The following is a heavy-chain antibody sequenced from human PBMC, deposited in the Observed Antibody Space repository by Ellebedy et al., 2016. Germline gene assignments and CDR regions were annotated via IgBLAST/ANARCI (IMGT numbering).Heavy chain of an antibody. V-gene: IGHV3-48*01. CDR2: ISQRGTVR. CDR3: ALDFNRGYDCSY. J-gene: IGHJ4*02. D-gene: IGHD5-12*01. CDR1: GLSGYS. Sequence: GGSLRLSCAVSGLSGYSMNWVRQAPGKGLEWVSYISQRGTVRFYADSVKGRFTVSRDNGKNSLYLEMSSLRGEDTAVYYCALDFNRGYDCSYWGPGTLVTVSS.